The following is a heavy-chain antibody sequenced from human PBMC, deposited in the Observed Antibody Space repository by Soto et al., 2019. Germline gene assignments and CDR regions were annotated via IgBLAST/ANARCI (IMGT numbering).Heavy chain of an antibody. V-gene: IGHV3-33*01. J-gene: IGHJ5*02. CDR3: ARDYYDDYVGWFDP. CDR2: IWYDGSNK. D-gene: IGHD4-17*01. CDR1: GFTFSSYG. Sequence: QVQLVESGGGVVQPGRSLRLSCAASGFTFSSYGMHWVRQAPGKGLEWVAVIWYDGSNKYYAYSVKGRFTISRDNSKNTLYLQMNSLRAEDTAVYYCARDYYDDYVGWFDPWGQGTLVTVSS.